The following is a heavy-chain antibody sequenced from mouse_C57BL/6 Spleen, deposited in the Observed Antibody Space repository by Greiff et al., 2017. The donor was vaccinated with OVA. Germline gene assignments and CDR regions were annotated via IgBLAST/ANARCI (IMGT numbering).Heavy chain of an antibody. Sequence: VQLQQSGPELVKPGASVKLSCKASGYAFSSSWMNWVQQRPGKGLEWIGRIYPGDGDTNYNGKFKGKATLTADKSSSTAYMQLSSLTSEDSAVYYYARDYCSSYWYFDVWGTGTTVTVSS. CDR1: GYAFSSSW. CDR2: IYPGDGDT. CDR3: ARDYCSSYWYFDV. V-gene: IGHV1-82*01. J-gene: IGHJ1*03. D-gene: IGHD1-1*01.